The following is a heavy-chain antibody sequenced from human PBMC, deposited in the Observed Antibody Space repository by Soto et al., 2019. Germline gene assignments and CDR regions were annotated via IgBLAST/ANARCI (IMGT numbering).Heavy chain of an antibody. Sequence: SETLSLTCTVSGGSISSSSYYWGWIRQPPGKGLEWIGSIYYSGSTYYNPSLKSRVTISVDTSKNRFSLKLSSVTAADTAVYYCARVMVRGPNYFDYWGQGTLVTVSS. CDR3: ARVMVRGPNYFDY. D-gene: IGHD3-10*01. CDR1: GGSISSSSYY. V-gene: IGHV4-39*01. J-gene: IGHJ4*02. CDR2: IYYSGST.